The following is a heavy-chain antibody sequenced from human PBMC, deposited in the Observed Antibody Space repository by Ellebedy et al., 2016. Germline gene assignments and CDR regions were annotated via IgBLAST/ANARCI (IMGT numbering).Heavy chain of an antibody. Sequence: GESLKISXAASGFTFSNYDMSWVRQAPGKGLEWVSIVTTSGDRTLYSDSVKGRFTISRDNSKDTLYLQMNSLRVEDTAVYYCAKDHGNGYNQGGYWGQGTLVTVSS. D-gene: IGHD5-24*01. CDR2: VTTSGDRT. V-gene: IGHV3-23*01. J-gene: IGHJ4*02. CDR3: AKDHGNGYNQGGY. CDR1: GFTFSNYD.